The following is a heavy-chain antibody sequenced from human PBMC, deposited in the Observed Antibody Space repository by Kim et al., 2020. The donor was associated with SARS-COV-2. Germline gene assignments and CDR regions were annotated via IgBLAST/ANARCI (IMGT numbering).Heavy chain of an antibody. CDR1: GGSISSSSYY. V-gene: IGHV4-39*01. Sequence: SETLSLTCTVSGGSISSSSYYWGWIRQPPGQGLEWIGSIYYSGSTYYNPSLKSRVTISVDTSKNQFSLKLSSVTAADTAVYYCARLTGNYDYVWGSYRYIDYWGQGTLVTVSS. J-gene: IGHJ4*02. D-gene: IGHD3-16*02. CDR3: ARLTGNYDYVWGSYRYIDY. CDR2: IYYSGST.